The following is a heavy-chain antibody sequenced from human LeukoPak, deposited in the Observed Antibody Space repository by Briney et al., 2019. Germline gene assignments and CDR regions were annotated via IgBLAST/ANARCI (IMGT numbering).Heavy chain of an antibody. D-gene: IGHD3-3*01. CDR3: ARPADTDSWSGYWYYFDY. CDR2: INSDGSST. CDR1: GFTFSSYW. Sequence: GGSLRLSCAASGFTFSSYWMHWVRQAPGKGLVWVSRINSDGSSTSYADSVKGRFTISRDNAKNTLYLQMNSLRAEDTAVYYCARPADTDSWSGYWYYFDYWGQGTLVTVSS. J-gene: IGHJ4*02. V-gene: IGHV3-74*01.